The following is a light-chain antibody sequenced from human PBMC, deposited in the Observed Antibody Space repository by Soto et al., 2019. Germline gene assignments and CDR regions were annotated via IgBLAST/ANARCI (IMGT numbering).Light chain of an antibody. J-gene: IGLJ3*02. CDR3: QSYDTSLTGRV. CDR2: DND. CDR1: SSNIGAGYV. V-gene: IGLV1-40*01. Sequence: QSVLTQPPSVSGAPGQRVTISCTGTSSNIGAGYVVHWYLHLPGTAPKLLIYDNDNRPSGVPDRFSGSKSGTSASLAITGLQAEDEADYYCQSYDTSLTGRVFGGGTKVTVL.